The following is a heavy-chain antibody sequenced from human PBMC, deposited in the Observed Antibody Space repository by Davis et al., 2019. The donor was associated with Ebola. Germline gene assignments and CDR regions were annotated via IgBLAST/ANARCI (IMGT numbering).Heavy chain of an antibody. Sequence: GESLKISCAASGFTFSSYWMHWVRQAPGKGLVWVSRINSDGSSTSYADSVKGRFTISRDNAKNTLYLQMNSLRAEDTAVYYCARLLPPIPYDSSGYPPDYWGQGTLVTVSS. CDR3: ARLLPPIPYDSSGYPPDY. D-gene: IGHD3-22*01. V-gene: IGHV3-74*01. CDR2: INSDGSST. CDR1: GFTFSSYW. J-gene: IGHJ4*02.